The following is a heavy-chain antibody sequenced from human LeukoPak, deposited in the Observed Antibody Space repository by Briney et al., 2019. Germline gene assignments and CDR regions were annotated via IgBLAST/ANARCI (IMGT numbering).Heavy chain of an antibody. Sequence: GGSLRLSCAASGFIFSSHWMSWVRQAPGKGLEWAANIKHDGTEQYFVDSVKGRFTISRDNAKNSLFLQMNSLRVEDTAVYYCARSYSRVGFDFWGQGTLVTVSS. J-gene: IGHJ4*02. D-gene: IGHD6-13*01. CDR2: IKHDGTEQ. V-gene: IGHV3-7*04. CDR3: ARSYSRVGFDF. CDR1: GFIFSSHW.